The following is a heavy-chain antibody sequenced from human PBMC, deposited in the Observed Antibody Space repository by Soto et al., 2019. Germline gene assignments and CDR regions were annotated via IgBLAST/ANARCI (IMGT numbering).Heavy chain of an antibody. D-gene: IGHD1-26*01. Sequence: PSETLSLTCTVSGGSINTYYWSWIRQPPGKELEWIGYVYYSGSANYNPSLKSRVTISVDTSKNQFSLRLSSVTAVDTAVYYCARGNNHYYGDWFDPWGQGTLVTVSS. CDR2: VYYSGSA. CDR1: GGSINTYY. J-gene: IGHJ5*02. V-gene: IGHV4-59*01. CDR3: ARGNNHYYGDWFDP.